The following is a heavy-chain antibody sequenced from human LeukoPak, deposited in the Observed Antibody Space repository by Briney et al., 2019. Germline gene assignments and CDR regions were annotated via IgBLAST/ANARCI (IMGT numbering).Heavy chain of an antibody. CDR2: IIPILGIA. J-gene: IGHJ6*02. Sequence: SVKVSCKASGGTFSSYAISWVRQAPGQGLEWMGRIIPILGIANYAQKFQGRVTITADKSTSTAYMELSSLRSEDTAVYYCARGGSSGYYFRDYYYYDMDVWGQGTTVTVSS. CDR3: ARGGSSGYYFRDYYYYDMDV. D-gene: IGHD3-22*01. V-gene: IGHV1-69*04. CDR1: GGTFSSYA.